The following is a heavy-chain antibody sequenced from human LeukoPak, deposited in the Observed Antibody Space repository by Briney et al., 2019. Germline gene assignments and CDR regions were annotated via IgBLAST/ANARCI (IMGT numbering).Heavy chain of an antibody. CDR2: IYYSGTT. CDR3: ARVIGFCSSTSCPGGFDP. J-gene: IGHJ5*02. D-gene: IGHD2-2*01. CDR1: GGSISSYY. Sequence: SETLSLTCTVSGGSISSYYWSWIRQPPGKGLEWIGHIYYSGTTKYNPSLKSRVTMSVDTSKSQFSLKLSSVTAADTAVYYCARVIGFCSSTSCPGGFDPWGQGTLVTVSS. V-gene: IGHV4-59*01.